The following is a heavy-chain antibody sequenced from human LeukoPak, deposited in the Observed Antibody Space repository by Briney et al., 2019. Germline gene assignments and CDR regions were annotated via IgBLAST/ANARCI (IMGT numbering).Heavy chain of an antibody. Sequence: GGSLRLSCAASGFTVSNNYMSWVRQVPGKGLEWVSAISGSGGSTYYADSVKGRFTISRDNSKNTLYLQMNSLRVEDTAVYYCAKSLITMIHVFDYWGQGTLVTVSS. V-gene: IGHV3-23*01. CDR3: AKSLITMIHVFDY. CDR2: ISGSGGST. D-gene: IGHD3-22*01. CDR1: GFTVSNNY. J-gene: IGHJ4*02.